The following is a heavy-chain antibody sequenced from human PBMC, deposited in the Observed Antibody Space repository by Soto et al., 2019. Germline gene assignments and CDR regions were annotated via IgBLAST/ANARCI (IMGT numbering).Heavy chain of an antibody. Sequence: SVKVSCKASGGTFSSYAISWVRQAPGQGLEWMGGIIPIFGTANYAQKFQGRVTITADKSTTTIYMELSSLRSEDTAVYYCARELYSCGAECPYYMDYWGQGTPVTVSS. CDR2: IIPIFGTA. CDR3: ARELYSCGAECPYYMDY. D-gene: IGHD2-21*01. V-gene: IGHV1-69*06. CDR1: GGTFSSYA. J-gene: IGHJ4*02.